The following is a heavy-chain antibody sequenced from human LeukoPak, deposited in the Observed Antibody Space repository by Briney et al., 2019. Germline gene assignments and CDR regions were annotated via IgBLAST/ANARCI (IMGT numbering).Heavy chain of an antibody. CDR2: IIPVFGTT. CDR3: ATKNFGDLYRHDDPFNM. J-gene: IGHJ3*02. V-gene: IGHV1-69*06. D-gene: IGHD3-10*01. CDR1: GGALSNNV. Sequence: ASVKVSCKASGGALSNNVVSWVRQAPGQGLEWMGDIIPVFGTTNYAQKFQGRVTISADRSTSTAYMEVSSLKSEDTAVYYCATKNFGDLYRHDDPFNMWGQGTTVTVSS.